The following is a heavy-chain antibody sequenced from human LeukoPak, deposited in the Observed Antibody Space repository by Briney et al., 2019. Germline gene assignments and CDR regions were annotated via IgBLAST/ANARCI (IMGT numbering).Heavy chain of an antibody. CDR1: GFTFSSFS. V-gene: IGHV3-48*01. J-gene: IGHJ3*02. D-gene: IGHD1-26*01. CDR2: ISSGSRTI. Sequence: GGFLRLSCAAPGFTFSSFSMNWVRPGPGEGLEWVSYISSGSRTIYYVDPVKGRFTISRDNAKNSLYLQMNSLRAEDTAVYYCAKDAGGDDAFDIWGQGTMVTVSS. CDR3: AKDAGGDDAFDI.